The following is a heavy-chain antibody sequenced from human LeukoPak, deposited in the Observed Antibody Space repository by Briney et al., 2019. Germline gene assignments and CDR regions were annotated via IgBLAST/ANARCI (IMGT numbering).Heavy chain of an antibody. Sequence: PSETLSLTCTVSGGSISSYYWSWIRQPAGKGLEWIGRIYTSGSTNYNPSLKSRVTMSVDTSKNQFSLKLSSVTAADTAVYYCARETPGKYYNFYYMDVWGKGATVTISS. J-gene: IGHJ6*03. CDR2: IYTSGST. CDR3: ARETPGKYYNFYYMDV. CDR1: GGSISSYY. D-gene: IGHD3-10*01. V-gene: IGHV4-4*07.